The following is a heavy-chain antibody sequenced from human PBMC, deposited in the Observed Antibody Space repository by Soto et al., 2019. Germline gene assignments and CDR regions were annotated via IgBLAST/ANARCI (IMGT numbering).Heavy chain of an antibody. CDR2: IIPIFGTA. D-gene: IGHD2-2*01. CDR3: AREWPGCSSTSCYARGGYYFDY. CDR1: GGTFSSYA. Sequence: SVKVSCKASGGTFSSYAISWVRQAPGQGLEWMGGIIPIFGTANYAQKFQGRVTITADESTSTAYMELSSLRSGDTAVYYCAREWPGCSSTSCYARGGYYFDYWGQGTLVTSPQ. J-gene: IGHJ4*02. V-gene: IGHV1-69*13.